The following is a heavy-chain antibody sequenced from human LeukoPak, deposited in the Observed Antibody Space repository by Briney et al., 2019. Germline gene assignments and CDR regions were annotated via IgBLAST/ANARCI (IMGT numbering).Heavy chain of an antibody. Sequence: ASANVSCKASGGTFSSYAISWVRQAPGQGLEWMGGIIPIFGTANYAQKFQGRVTITADESTSTAYMELSSLRSEDTAVYYCAVVVVKASYYYYYGMDVWGQGTTVTVSS. D-gene: IGHD3-22*01. V-gene: IGHV1-69*13. J-gene: IGHJ6*02. CDR2: IIPIFGTA. CDR3: AVVVVKASYYYYYGMDV. CDR1: GGTFSSYA.